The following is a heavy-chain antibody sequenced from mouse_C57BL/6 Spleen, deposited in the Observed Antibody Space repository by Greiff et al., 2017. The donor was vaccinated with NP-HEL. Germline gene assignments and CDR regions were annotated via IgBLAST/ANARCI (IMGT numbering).Heavy chain of an antibody. J-gene: IGHJ2*01. D-gene: IGHD2-3*01. CDR2: INPSNGGT. V-gene: IGHV1-53*01. Sequence: VQLQQPGTELVKPGASVKLSCKASGYTFTSYWMHWVKQRPGQGLEWIGNINPSNGGTNYNEKFKSKATLTVDKSSSTAYMQLSSLTSEDSAVYYCARWGYDGYYFYYFDYWGQGTTLTVSS. CDR3: ARWGYDGYYFYYFDY. CDR1: GYTFTSYW.